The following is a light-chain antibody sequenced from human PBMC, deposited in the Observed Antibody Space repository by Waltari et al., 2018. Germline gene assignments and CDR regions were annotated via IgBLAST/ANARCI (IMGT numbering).Light chain of an antibody. Sequence: EIVLTQSPGPLPLSPGERVTLPCRASQSVGRSLAWYQQRPGQAPRLLIYDAFTRATGVADRFSGSGSGTDFSLTISRLDPEDFAVYYCQMYVRLPVTFGQGTKVEIK. V-gene: IGKV3-20*01. CDR2: DAF. J-gene: IGKJ1*01. CDR1: QSVGRS. CDR3: QMYVRLPVT.